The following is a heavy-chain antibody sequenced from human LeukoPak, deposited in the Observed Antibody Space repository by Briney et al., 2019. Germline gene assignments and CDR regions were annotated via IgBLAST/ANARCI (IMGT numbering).Heavy chain of an antibody. J-gene: IGHJ6*03. CDR3: ARVGYRYSINDWSRTGLGAYPTKYYYFMDV. D-gene: IGHD5-18*01. V-gene: IGHV4-34*01. CDR2: INPSGGT. CDR1: GGSFSDYS. Sequence: PSGTLSLTCAVYGGSFSDYSWSWIRQPPGKALEWIGEINPSGGTNHNPSLMSRVSMSVDTSKNQISLRVSSVTAADTSVYYCARVGYRYSINDWSRTGLGAYPTKYYYFMDVWGKGTTVTVSS.